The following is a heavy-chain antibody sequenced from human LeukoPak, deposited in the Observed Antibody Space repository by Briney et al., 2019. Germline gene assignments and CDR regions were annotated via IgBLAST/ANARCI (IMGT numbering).Heavy chain of an antibody. V-gene: IGHV3-23*01. CDR2: ISGSGGST. J-gene: IGHJ4*02. CDR3: AKRALGNTYYYDSSGYYRD. Sequence: GASLRLSCAASGFTFSSYAMGWVRQAPGKGLEWVSAISGSGGSTYYADSVKGRFTISRDNSKNTLYLQMNSLRAEDTAVYYCAKRALGNTYYYDSSGYYRDWGQGTLVTVSS. CDR1: GFTFSSYA. D-gene: IGHD3-22*01.